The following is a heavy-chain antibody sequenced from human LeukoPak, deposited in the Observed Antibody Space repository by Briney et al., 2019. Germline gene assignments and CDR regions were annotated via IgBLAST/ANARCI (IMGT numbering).Heavy chain of an antibody. D-gene: IGHD3-16*01. Sequence: GAPVKVSCKASGYTFTSYAMNWVRQAPGQGLEWMGWINTNTGNPTYAQGFTGRFVFSLDTSVSTAYLQISSLKAEDTAVYYCAREWGSPRPTSRDYWGQGTLVTVSS. CDR1: GYTFTSYA. CDR3: AREWGSPRPTSRDY. V-gene: IGHV7-4-1*02. CDR2: INTNTGNP. J-gene: IGHJ4*02.